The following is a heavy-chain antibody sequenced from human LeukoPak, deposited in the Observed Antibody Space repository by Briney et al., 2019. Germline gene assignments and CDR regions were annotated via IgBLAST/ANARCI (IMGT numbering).Heavy chain of an antibody. Sequence: PSQTLSLTCTVSGGSISSGSYYWSWIRQPAGKGLEWIGRIYTSGSTNYNPSLKSRVTISVDKSKNQFSLKLSSVTAADTAVYYCASYSSSWSREYYFDYWGQGTLVTVSS. V-gene: IGHV4-61*02. CDR2: IYTSGST. D-gene: IGHD6-13*01. J-gene: IGHJ4*02. CDR1: GGSISSGSYY. CDR3: ASYSSSWSREYYFDY.